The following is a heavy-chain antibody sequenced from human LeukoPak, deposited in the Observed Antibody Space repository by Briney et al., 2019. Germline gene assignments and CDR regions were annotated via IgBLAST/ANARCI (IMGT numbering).Heavy chain of an antibody. V-gene: IGHV1-2*02. Sequence: ASVKVSCKASGYTFTGYSLHWVRQAPGQGLEWMGWISPNSGDTNYAQKFQGRVAMSRDTSIRTAYMELRTLRSDDTAVYYCALWQSSNSNYMRAFDIWGQGKMVTVSS. CDR1: GYTFTGYS. CDR2: ISPNSGDT. J-gene: IGHJ3*02. CDR3: ALWQSSNSNYMRAFDI. D-gene: IGHD4-11*01.